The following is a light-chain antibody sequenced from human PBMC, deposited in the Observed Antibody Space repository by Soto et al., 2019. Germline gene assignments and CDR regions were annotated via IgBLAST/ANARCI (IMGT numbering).Light chain of an antibody. CDR3: QQCGSSPTT. Sequence: EIVLTQSPATLSLSPGERATLSCRASQSVSSYLAWYQQKPGQAPRLLIYGASSRATGIPDRFSGSGSGTDFTLTISRLEPEDFAVYYCQQCGSSPTTFGQGTKV. CDR2: GAS. CDR1: QSVSSY. V-gene: IGKV3-20*01. J-gene: IGKJ1*01.